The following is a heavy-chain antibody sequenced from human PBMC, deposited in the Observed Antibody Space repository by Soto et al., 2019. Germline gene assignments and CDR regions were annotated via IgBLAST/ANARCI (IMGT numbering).Heavy chain of an antibody. V-gene: IGHV3-74*02. J-gene: IGHJ4*02. Sequence: EVRLVESGGGLVQPGGSVRLSCAASGFTFSTYWMHWVRQAPGKGLVWVSRINGDGTTTQYADSVKGRFTISRDNDKNTRYLQMNTLRGDDTAMYYCASIPMVRGPSDYWGQRTLVTVSS. CDR3: ASIPMVRGPSDY. CDR2: INGDGTTT. D-gene: IGHD3-10*01. CDR1: GFTFSTYW.